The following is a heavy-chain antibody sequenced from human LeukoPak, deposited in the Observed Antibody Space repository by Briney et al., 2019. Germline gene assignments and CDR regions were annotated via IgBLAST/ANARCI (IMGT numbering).Heavy chain of an antibody. V-gene: IGHV3-21*01. CDR1: GFTFSSYS. CDR3: ARTPEVDTAMVAR. D-gene: IGHD5-18*01. CDR2: ISSSSSYI. Sequence: GGPLRLSCAASGFTFSSYSMNWVRQAPGKGLEGVSSISSSSSYIYYADSVKGRFTISRDNAKNSLYLQMNSLRAEDTAVYYCARTPEVDTAMVARWGQGTLVTVSS. J-gene: IGHJ5*02.